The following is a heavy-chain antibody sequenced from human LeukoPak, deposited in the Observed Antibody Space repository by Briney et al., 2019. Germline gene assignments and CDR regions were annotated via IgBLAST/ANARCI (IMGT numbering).Heavy chain of an antibody. Sequence: PSETLSLTCTVSGGSISSYYWSWIRQPPGKGLEWIGEINHSGSTNYNPSLKSRVTISVDTSKNQFSLKLSSVTAADTAVYYCARLIRDITMIVVVITEVVTYFDYWGQGTLVTVSS. D-gene: IGHD3-22*01. CDR2: INHSGST. CDR1: GGSISSYY. J-gene: IGHJ4*02. V-gene: IGHV4-34*01. CDR3: ARLIRDITMIVVVITEVVTYFDY.